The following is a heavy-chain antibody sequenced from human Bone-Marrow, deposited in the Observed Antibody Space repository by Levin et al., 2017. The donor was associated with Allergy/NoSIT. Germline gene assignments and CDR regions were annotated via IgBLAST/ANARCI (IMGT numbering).Heavy chain of an antibody. J-gene: IGHJ3*02. CDR2: IYYSGNT. V-gene: IGHV4-31*03. Sequence: SCTVSGDSISSGGYYWSWIRQHPGKGPEWIGKIYYSGNTHYNPSLRSRVSISVDTSKNQFSLRLSSVTAADTAVYYCARDRAAAGTSGDGVFYIWGQGTMVTVSS. CDR3: ARDRAAAGTSGDGVFYI. CDR1: GDSISSGGYY. D-gene: IGHD6-13*01.